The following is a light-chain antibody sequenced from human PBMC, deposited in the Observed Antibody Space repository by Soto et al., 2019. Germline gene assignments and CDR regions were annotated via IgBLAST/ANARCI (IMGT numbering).Light chain of an antibody. J-gene: IGKJ5*01. CDR2: AAS. CDR1: QSISSY. Sequence: DIQMTQSPSSLSASVGDRVTITCRASQSISSYLNWYQQKPGKAPKLLIYAASSLQSGVPSRFSGSGSGTDFTLTISSLQPEDFATYYCQQSYSTPITVGQGTRRESK. CDR3: QQSYSTPIT. V-gene: IGKV1-39*01.